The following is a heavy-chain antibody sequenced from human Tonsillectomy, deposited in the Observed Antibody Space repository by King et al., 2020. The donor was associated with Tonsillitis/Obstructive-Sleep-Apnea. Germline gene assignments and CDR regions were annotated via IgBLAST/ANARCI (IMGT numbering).Heavy chain of an antibody. Sequence: QLVQSGAEVKKPGESLRISCQGSGYTFTNYWISWVRQMPGKGLEWMGRIDPSDSYTNYSPSFQGHVTISTDKSINTAYLQWSSLKASDTAMDYCARLVNDYGHNSIDYWGQGTLVTVSS. V-gene: IGHV5-10-1*03. D-gene: IGHD4-23*01. CDR2: IDPSDSYT. J-gene: IGHJ4*02. CDR3: ARLVNDYGHNSIDY. CDR1: GYTFTNYW.